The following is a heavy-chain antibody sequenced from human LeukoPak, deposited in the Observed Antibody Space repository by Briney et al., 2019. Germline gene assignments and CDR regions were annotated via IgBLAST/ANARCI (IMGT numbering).Heavy chain of an antibody. CDR3: ARGRLGSPYYYDSSGYYYFDY. CDR1: GGSISGYY. V-gene: IGHV4-59*01. D-gene: IGHD3-22*01. Sequence: SETLSLTCTVSGGSISGYYWSWIRQPPGKGLEWIGYIYYSGSTNYNPSLKSRVTISEDTSKNQFSLKLSSVTAADTAVYYCARGRLGSPYYYDSSGYYYFDYWGQGTLVTVSS. J-gene: IGHJ4*02. CDR2: IYYSGST.